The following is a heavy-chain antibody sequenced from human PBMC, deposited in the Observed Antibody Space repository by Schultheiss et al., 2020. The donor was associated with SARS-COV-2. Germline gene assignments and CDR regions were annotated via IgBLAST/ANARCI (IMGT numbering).Heavy chain of an antibody. CDR2: IWHDGSKK. V-gene: IGHV3-33*01. Sequence: GESLKISCTTSGFIFSNYGMQWVRQAPGKGLEWVALIWHDGSKKYYADSVKGRFTISKDDSKSTLYLQMNSLRVEDTAVYYCARDEGWDHLLQHWGQGTLVTVSS. D-gene: IGHD1-26*01. CDR3: ARDEGWDHLLQH. J-gene: IGHJ1*01. CDR1: GFIFSNYG.